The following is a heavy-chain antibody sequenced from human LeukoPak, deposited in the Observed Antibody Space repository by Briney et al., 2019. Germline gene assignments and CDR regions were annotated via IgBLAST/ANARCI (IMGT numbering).Heavy chain of an antibody. V-gene: IGHV4-39*01. J-gene: IGHJ4*02. Sequence: SETLSLTCTVSGGSISGTSYYWGWIRQPLGKGLEWIGSIYYSGSTYYNPSLKSRVTISVDTSKNQFSLKLSSVTAADTAVFYCARIGFSTGWYPYFDYWGQGTLVTVSS. CDR2: IYYSGST. CDR1: GGSISGTSYY. D-gene: IGHD6-19*01. CDR3: ARIGFSTGWYPYFDY.